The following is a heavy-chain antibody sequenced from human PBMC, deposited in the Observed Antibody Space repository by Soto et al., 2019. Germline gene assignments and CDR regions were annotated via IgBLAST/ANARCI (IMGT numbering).Heavy chain of an antibody. D-gene: IGHD4-17*01. CDR3: ARDYGGYDY. V-gene: IGHV4-34*01. J-gene: IGHJ4*02. CDR2: INHSGST. CDR1: GGSFSGYY. Sequence: SETLSLTCAVYGGSFSGYYWSWIRQPPGKGLEWIGEINHSGSTNYDPSLKSRVTISVDTSKNQFSLKLSSVTAADTAVYYCARDYGGYDYWGQGTLVTVSS.